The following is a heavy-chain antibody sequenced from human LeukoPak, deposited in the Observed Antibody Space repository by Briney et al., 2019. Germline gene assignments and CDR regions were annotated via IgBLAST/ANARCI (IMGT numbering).Heavy chain of an antibody. D-gene: IGHD1-26*01. J-gene: IGHJ4*02. CDR3: AEGAN. Sequence: SETLSLTCTVSSGSISSTNYYWGWIRQPPGKGLEWIGNIYYSGSTYYNPSLKSRVTISVDTSENQFSLKLSSVTAADTAVYYCAEGANWGQGTLVTVSS. CDR2: IYYSGST. CDR1: SGSISSTNYY. V-gene: IGHV4-39*07.